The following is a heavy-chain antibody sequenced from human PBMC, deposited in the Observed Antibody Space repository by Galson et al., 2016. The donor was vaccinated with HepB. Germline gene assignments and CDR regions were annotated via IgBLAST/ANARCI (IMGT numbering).Heavy chain of an antibody. J-gene: IGHJ5*02. D-gene: IGHD6-13*01. CDR1: GFTFSDYG. CDR3: ARLLTSSSWYGWFDP. V-gene: IGHV3-21*01. CDR2: ISSGSSYI. Sequence: SLRLSCAASGFTFSDYGMHWVRQAPGKGLEWVSSISSGSSYIYYADSVKGRFTISRDNAKNSLYLQMNSLRAEDTALYYCARLLTSSSWYGWFDPWGQGALVTVS.